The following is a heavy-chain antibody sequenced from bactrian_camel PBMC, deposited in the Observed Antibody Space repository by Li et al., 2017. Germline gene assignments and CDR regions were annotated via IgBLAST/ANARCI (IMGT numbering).Heavy chain of an antibody. CDR2: ISTDASSF. V-gene: IGHV3S25*01. Sequence: QLVESGGGSVQAGGSLRLSCAASGYTGSRYCMGWFRQGPGKEREGIATISTDASSFYYSDAVKGRFTISQDVAKSTVYLQMNNLKPEDTAMYYCSAQDGYTFSSSGECCFQTWESGFGDWGQGTQVTVS. CDR1: GYTGSRYC. CDR3: SAQDGYTFSSSGECCFQTWESGFGD. J-gene: IGHJ6*01. D-gene: IGHD2*01.